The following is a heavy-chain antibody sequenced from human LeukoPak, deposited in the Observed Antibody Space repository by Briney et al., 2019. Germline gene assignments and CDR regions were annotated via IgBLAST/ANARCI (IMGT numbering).Heavy chain of an antibody. CDR3: AISSGVFTRFLPRNDY. V-gene: IGHV4-59*01. Sequence: SETLSLTCTVSGGSISSYYWSWIRQPPGKGLEWIGYIYYSGSTNYNPSLKSRVTISVDTSKNQFSLKLSSVTAADTAVYYCAISSGVFTRFLPRNDYWGQGTLVTVSS. CDR2: IYYSGST. D-gene: IGHD2/OR15-2a*01. J-gene: IGHJ4*02. CDR1: GGSISSYY.